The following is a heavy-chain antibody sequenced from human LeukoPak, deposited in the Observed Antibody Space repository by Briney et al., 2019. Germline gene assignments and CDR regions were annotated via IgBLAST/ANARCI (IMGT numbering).Heavy chain of an antibody. J-gene: IGHJ4*02. V-gene: IGHV3-21*01. D-gene: IGHD3-3*01. CDR3: ARDGDRNRYYDFWRGYYTGMDY. CDR1: GFTFSSYS. Sequence: GGSLRLSCAASGFTFSSYSMNWVREAPGKGLEGISSISSSSSYIYYAVSVKGRFTISRENAKNSLYLQMNSLRAEDTAVYYCARDGDRNRYYDFWRGYYTGMDYWGQGTLVTVSS. CDR2: ISSSSSYI.